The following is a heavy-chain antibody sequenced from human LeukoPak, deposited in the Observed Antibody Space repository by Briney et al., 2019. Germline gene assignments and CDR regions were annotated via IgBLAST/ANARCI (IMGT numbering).Heavy chain of an antibody. CDR2: ITISGHTK. CDR1: GFDLRTYE. V-gene: IGHV3-48*03. J-gene: IGHJ5*02. Sequence: GGSLRLSCAASGFDLRTYEMNWVRQAPGKGLEWIADITISGHTKNYADSVKGRFTISRDNARTSLYLQMNSLRVEDTGVYYCARGDPHADLWGQGTLVTVSS. CDR3: ARGDPHADL.